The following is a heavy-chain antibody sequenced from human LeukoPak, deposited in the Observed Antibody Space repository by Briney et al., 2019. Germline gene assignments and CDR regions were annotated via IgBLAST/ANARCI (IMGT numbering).Heavy chain of an antibody. CDR1: GFTFSSYW. V-gene: IGHV3-7*03. Sequence: PGGSLRLSCAASGFTFSSYWMSWVRQAPGKGLEWVANIKQDGSGKYYADSVKGRFTISRDNAKNSLYLQMNSLRAEDTAVYCCARDKVKNSGYGYDYWGQGTLVTVSS. J-gene: IGHJ4*02. CDR3: ARDKVKNSGYGYDY. D-gene: IGHD5-12*01. CDR2: IKQDGSGK.